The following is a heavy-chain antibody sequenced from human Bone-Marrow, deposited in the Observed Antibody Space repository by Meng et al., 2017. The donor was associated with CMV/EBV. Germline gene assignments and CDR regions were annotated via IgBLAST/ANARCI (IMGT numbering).Heavy chain of an antibody. CDR3: ARDLKHTSGWFTY. Sequence: ASVKVSCKASGYTFINYGISWVRQAPGQGLEWMGWISAYKDNTNYAQKFQDRVTMTTDTSTSTAYLELRSLRSDDTAVYYCARDLKHTSGWFTYWRQGTLVNGSS. CDR2: ISAYKDNT. CDR1: GYTFINYG. V-gene: IGHV1-18*01. J-gene: IGHJ4*02. D-gene: IGHD6-19*01.